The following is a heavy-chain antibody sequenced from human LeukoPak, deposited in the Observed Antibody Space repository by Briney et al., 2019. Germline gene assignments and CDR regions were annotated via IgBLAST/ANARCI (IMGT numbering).Heavy chain of an antibody. D-gene: IGHD6-13*01. CDR3: ARDFTAAYYYYGMDV. Sequence: PGGSLRLSCAASGFTFSSYWMSWVRQAPGKGLEWVANIKQDGSEKYYVDSVKGRFTISRDNAKNSLYLQMNSLRAEDTAVYYCARDFTAAYYYYGMDVWGQGTTVTVSS. CDR2: IKQDGSEK. V-gene: IGHV3-7*01. J-gene: IGHJ6*02. CDR1: GFTFSSYW.